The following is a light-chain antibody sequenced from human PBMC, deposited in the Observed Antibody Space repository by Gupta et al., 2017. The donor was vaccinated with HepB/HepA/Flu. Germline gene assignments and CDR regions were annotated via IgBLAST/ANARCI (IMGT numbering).Light chain of an antibody. CDR1: QSVRSSY. J-gene: IGKJ1*01. CDR3: QQYGTAPQT. V-gene: IGKV3-20*01. Sequence: EIVLTQSPGTLSLSPGERATLSCRASQSVRSSYLAWYQRKPGQALRLLIYGASMRATGIPDRFSGSGSGTDFTLTISRLEPEDCAVYYCQQYGTAPQTFGQGTKVEIK. CDR2: GAS.